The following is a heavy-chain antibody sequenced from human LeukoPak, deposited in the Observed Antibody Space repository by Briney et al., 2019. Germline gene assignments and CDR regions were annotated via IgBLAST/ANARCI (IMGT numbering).Heavy chain of an antibody. V-gene: IGHV4-59*01. CDR1: GGSIRSYY. CDR3: ARGLGAVAGTVDY. J-gene: IGHJ4*02. D-gene: IGHD6-19*01. CDR2: IYYSGST. Sequence: SETLSLTCTVSGGSIRSYYWSWIRQPPGKGLEWIGYIYYSGSTNYNPSLKSRVTISVDTSKNQFSLKLSSVTAADTAVYYCARGLGAVAGTVDYWGQGTLVTVSS.